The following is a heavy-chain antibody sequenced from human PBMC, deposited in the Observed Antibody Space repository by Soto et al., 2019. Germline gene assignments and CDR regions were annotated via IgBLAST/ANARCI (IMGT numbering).Heavy chain of an antibody. CDR3: ANFRGPAFYYFDIVGNYFDH. CDR1: GFSFDNYA. V-gene: IGHV3-23*01. J-gene: IGHJ4*02. Sequence: VGSLRLSGAASGFSFDNYAMSWVRQAPGKGLEWVASTTGSGGNTDYAESVKGRFLISRDNFENTLYLEMNSLRAEDTAIYYCANFRGPAFYYFDIVGNYFDHWGQGTLVTVSS. D-gene: IGHD3-22*01. CDR2: TTGSGGNT.